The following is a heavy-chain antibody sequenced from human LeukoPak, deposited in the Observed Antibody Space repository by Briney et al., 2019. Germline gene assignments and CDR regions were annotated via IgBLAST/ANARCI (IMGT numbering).Heavy chain of an antibody. J-gene: IGHJ3*02. CDR1: GGSISSYY. Sequence: SETLSLTCTFSGGSISSYYWSWIRQPPGKGLEWIGYIYYSGSANYNPSLKSRVTISVDTSKNQFSLKLSSVTAADTAVYYCARGYYYDSSGYYTAFDIWGQGTMVTVSS. CDR2: IYYSGSA. D-gene: IGHD3-22*01. CDR3: ARGYYYDSSGYYTAFDI. V-gene: IGHV4-59*01.